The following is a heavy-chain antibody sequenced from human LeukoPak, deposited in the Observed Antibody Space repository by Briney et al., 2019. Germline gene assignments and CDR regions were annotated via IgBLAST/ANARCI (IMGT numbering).Heavy chain of an antibody. CDR3: ARGRCYD. CDR1: GCTFPRYA. J-gene: IGHJ4*02. V-gene: IGHV1-3*01. Sequence: GASAKVSCKASGCTFPRYALHWVRQAPGQRLEWMGWINADNGKSKYLQKFQGGVTINRDTSASTAYMELRSLRSEDTAVYFCARGRCYDWGQGTLVTVSS. D-gene: IGHD2-15*01. CDR2: INADNGKS.